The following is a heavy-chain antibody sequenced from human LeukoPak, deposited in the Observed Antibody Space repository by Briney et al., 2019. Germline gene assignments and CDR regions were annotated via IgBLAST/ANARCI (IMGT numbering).Heavy chain of an antibody. V-gene: IGHV1-2*02. D-gene: IGHD6-19*01. Sequence: ASVKVSCKASGYTFTGYYMHWVRQAPGQGLEWMGWINPNSGDTNCAQKFQGRVTMTRDTSITTVYMELSRLRSDDTAVYFCASGWSITGWYNNWFDPWGQGTLVTVSS. CDR2: INPNSGDT. J-gene: IGHJ5*02. CDR1: GYTFTGYY. CDR3: ASGWSITGWYNNWFDP.